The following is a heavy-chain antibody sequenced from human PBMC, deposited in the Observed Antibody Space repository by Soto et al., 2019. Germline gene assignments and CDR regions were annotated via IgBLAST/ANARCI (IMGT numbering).Heavy chain of an antibody. CDR1: GGTFSSYA. D-gene: IGHD5-12*01. Sequence: QVQLVQSGAEVKKPGSSVKVSCKASGGTFSSYAISWVRQAPGQGLEWMGGIIPIFGTANYAQKFQGRVRITADESTSTAYMELSSLRSEDTAVYYCATHPMATITYDYGMDVWGQGTTVTVSS. J-gene: IGHJ6*02. CDR2: IIPIFGTA. CDR3: ATHPMATITYDYGMDV. V-gene: IGHV1-69*12.